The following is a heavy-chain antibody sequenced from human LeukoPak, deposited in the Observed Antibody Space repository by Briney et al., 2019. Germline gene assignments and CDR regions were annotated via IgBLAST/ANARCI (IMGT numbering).Heavy chain of an antibody. V-gene: IGHV3-7*03. D-gene: IGHD5-18*01. Sequence: GGSLRLSCAASGFTFSSYWMSWVRQAPGKGLEWVANIKQDGSEKYYVDSVKGRFTISRDNAKNPLYLQMNSLRAEDTAVYYCAREVTAMAYYFDYWGQGTLVTVSS. CDR3: AREVTAMAYYFDY. CDR2: IKQDGSEK. J-gene: IGHJ4*02. CDR1: GFTFSSYW.